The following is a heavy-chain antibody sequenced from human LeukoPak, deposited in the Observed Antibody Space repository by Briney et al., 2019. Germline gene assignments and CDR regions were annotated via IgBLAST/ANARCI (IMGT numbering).Heavy chain of an antibody. J-gene: IGHJ4*02. CDR3: ARHNPDGGSYYDY. Sequence: SEPLSLTSPVSGGSFRSHYWSWVRQPPGKGLEWIGYIYDSGSTKYNPSLKSRVTISVDPSKNQFSLRLTSVTAADTAIYYCARHNPDGGSYYDYWGQGTLVTVSS. D-gene: IGHD1-26*01. CDR2: IYDSGST. CDR1: GGSFRSHY. V-gene: IGHV4-59*08.